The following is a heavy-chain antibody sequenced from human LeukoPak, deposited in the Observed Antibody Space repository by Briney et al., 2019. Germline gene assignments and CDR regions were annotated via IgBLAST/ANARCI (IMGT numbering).Heavy chain of an antibody. Sequence: GGSLRLSCAASGFTFSTYAMCWVRQAPGGGLEWVSSLSGSGGNTNYADSVKGRFTISRDNSKNTLYLQMNSLRAEDTAIYYCAKHVYGGNLLPEAWGQGTLVTVSS. CDR2: LSGSGGNT. J-gene: IGHJ4*02. D-gene: IGHD4-23*01. CDR1: GFTFSTYA. V-gene: IGHV3-23*01. CDR3: AKHVYGGNLLPEA.